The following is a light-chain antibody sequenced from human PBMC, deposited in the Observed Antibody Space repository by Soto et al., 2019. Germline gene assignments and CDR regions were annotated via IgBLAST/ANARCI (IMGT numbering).Light chain of an antibody. CDR3: QQYGGSPLWT. J-gene: IGKJ1*01. V-gene: IGKV3-20*01. CDR1: QSVSSTY. Sequence: IVLTQSPGTLSLSPGERATLSCRASQSVSSTYLAWYQQKPGQAPRLLIYGASSRATGIPDRFSGSGSGTDFTLTISRLEPEDVAVYYCQQYGGSPLWTFGQGTKVEIK. CDR2: GAS.